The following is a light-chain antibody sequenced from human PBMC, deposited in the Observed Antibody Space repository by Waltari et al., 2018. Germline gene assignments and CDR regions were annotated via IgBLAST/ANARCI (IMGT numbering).Light chain of an antibody. V-gene: IGKV3D-15*01. CDR1: QCVSRN. J-gene: IGKJ1*01. Sequence: EIVMTQSPATLSVSPGEKPTFPCRASQCVSRNLAWFQQKPGQAPRLLIFGASIRATDIPARFSGSGSGTDFTLTISSLQSEDFADYYCQQYYNWPPWTFGQGTKVEIK. CDR2: GAS. CDR3: QQYYNWPPWT.